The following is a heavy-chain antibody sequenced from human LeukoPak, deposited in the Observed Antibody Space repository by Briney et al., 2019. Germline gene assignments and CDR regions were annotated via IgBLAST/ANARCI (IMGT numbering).Heavy chain of an antibody. CDR3: ARRGGNPRYYDSSGYYYESDAFDI. D-gene: IGHD3-22*01. V-gene: IGHV1-46*01. CDR1: GYTFTSYY. Sequence: APVKVSCKASGYTFTSYYMHWVRQAPGQGLEWMGTINPSGGSTSYAQKFQGRVTMTRDTSTSTVYMELSSLRSEDTAVYYCARRGGNPRYYDSSGYYYESDAFDIWGQGTMVTVSS. J-gene: IGHJ3*02. CDR2: INPSGGST.